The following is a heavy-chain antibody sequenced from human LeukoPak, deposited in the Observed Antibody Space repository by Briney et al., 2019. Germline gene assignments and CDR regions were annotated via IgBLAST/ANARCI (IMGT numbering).Heavy chain of an antibody. Sequence: SETLSLTCTVSGGSISSYYWSWIRQPLGKGLEWIGYIYYSGSTNYNPSLKSRVTISVDTSKNQFSLKLSSVTAADTAVYYCASVLSSSGWYDGWFDPWGQGTLVTVSS. CDR3: ASVLSSSGWYDGWFDP. D-gene: IGHD6-19*01. V-gene: IGHV4-59*01. J-gene: IGHJ5*02. CDR2: IYYSGST. CDR1: GGSISSYY.